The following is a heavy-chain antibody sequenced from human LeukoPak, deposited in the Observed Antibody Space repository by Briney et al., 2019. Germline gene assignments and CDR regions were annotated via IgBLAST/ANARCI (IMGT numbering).Heavy chain of an antibody. J-gene: IGHJ4*02. D-gene: IGHD6-19*01. CDR1: GFSLSTYW. Sequence: GGSLRLSCAASGFSLSTYWVTWVRQAPGTGLEWVANINPGGTETYYVEPVKGRLTISRVNAKNLVYLQMNSLRAEDSAVYHCGRFGYVAGVDLWGQGTLVTVSS. CDR2: INPGGTET. CDR3: GRFGYVAGVDL. V-gene: IGHV3-7*01.